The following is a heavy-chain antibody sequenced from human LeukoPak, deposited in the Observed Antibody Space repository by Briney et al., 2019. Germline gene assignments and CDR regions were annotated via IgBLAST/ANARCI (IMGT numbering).Heavy chain of an antibody. D-gene: IGHD3-22*01. J-gene: IGHJ3*02. CDR2: INPNGGGT. Sequence: ASVKVSCKASGYTFTNYYIHWVRQAPGQGLEWMGVINPNGGGTSYRQKFQGKVTMTSDTSTSTVFMELSSLRSEDTAVYYCARGARYYYDSSGSDVFDIWGQGTMVTVSS. CDR1: GYTFTNYY. CDR3: ARGARYYYDSSGSDVFDI. V-gene: IGHV1-46*01.